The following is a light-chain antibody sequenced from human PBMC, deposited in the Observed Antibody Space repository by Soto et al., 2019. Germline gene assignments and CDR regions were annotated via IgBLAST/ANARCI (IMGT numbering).Light chain of an antibody. CDR1: QSVSGS. V-gene: IGKV3-11*01. Sequence: PGEKATLSCRASQSVSGSLGWYQQKPGQAPRLIIYDASVRATGIPARFSGSGSGTDFTLTISSVQPEDFATYYCQHNYGTPAFGQGTRLEIK. CDR2: DAS. J-gene: IGKJ5*01. CDR3: QHNYGTPA.